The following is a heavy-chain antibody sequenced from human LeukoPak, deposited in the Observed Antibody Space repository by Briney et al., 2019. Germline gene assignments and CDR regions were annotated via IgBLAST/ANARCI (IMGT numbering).Heavy chain of an antibody. CDR1: GGSISSGGYY. Sequence: SETLSLTCTVSGGSISSGGYYWTWIRQPPGKGLKWIGYIYYSGSTNYNPSLKSRVTISIDTSKNQFSLKLTSVTAADTAVYYCAREGMYSSSSYFDYWGQGTLVTVST. CDR2: IYYSGST. CDR3: AREGMYSSSSYFDY. V-gene: IGHV4-61*08. J-gene: IGHJ4*02. D-gene: IGHD6-6*01.